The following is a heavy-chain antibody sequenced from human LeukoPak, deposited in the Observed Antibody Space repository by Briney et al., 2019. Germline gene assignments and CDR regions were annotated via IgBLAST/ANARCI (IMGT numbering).Heavy chain of an antibody. CDR3: AGGSRRDGYDY. Sequence: GGSLRLSCAASGFTVSSNYMSWVRQAPGKGLEWVSVIYSRGDAYSADSVKGRFTISRHNSKNTLYLQMNSLRAEDTAVYYCAGGSRRDGYDYWGQGTLVTVSS. V-gene: IGHV3-53*04. D-gene: IGHD5-24*01. CDR2: IYSRGDA. CDR1: GFTVSSNY. J-gene: IGHJ4*02.